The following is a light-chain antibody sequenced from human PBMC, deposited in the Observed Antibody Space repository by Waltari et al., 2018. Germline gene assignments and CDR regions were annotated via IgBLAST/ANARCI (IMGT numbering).Light chain of an antibody. CDR1: QSISKY. CDR3: QNHERLPAT. J-gene: IGKJ1*01. CDR2: AAS. Sequence: VFTQSPGTLSLSPGDRATLSCSASQSISKYLVWYQQRPGHAPRLLIYAASTRATGIPDRFSGSGFGTDFTLTISRLEPEDFAMYYCQNHERLPATFGQGTKVEIK. V-gene: IGKV3-20*01.